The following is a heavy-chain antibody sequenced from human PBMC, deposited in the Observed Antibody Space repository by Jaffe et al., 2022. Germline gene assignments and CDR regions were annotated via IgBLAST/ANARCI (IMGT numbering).Heavy chain of an antibody. J-gene: IGHJ6*03. Sequence: QVQLVESGGGVVQPGRSLRLSCAASGFTFSSYGMHWVRQAPGKGLEWVAVISYDGSNKYYADSVKGRFTISRDNSKNTLYLQMNSLRAEDTAVYYCAKSRTGGGYDFWSGYSLGDYYYMDVWGKGTTVTVSS. CDR1: GFTFSSYG. D-gene: IGHD3-3*01. V-gene: IGHV3-30*18. CDR3: AKSRTGGGYDFWSGYSLGDYYYMDV. CDR2: ISYDGSNK.